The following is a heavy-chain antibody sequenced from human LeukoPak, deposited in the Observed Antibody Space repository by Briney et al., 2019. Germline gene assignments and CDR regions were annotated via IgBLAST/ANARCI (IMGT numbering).Heavy chain of an antibody. CDR3: ARGAGTYYYDSSGYPTDAFDI. Sequence: SETLSLTCTVSGDSITTYYWSWIRQPPGKGLEWIGYIYYSGSTNYNPSLKSRVTISVDTSKNQFSLKLSSVTAADTAVYYCARGAGTYYYDSSGYPTDAFDIWGQGTMVTVSS. CDR1: GDSITTYY. D-gene: IGHD3-22*01. CDR2: IYYSGST. J-gene: IGHJ3*02. V-gene: IGHV4-59*01.